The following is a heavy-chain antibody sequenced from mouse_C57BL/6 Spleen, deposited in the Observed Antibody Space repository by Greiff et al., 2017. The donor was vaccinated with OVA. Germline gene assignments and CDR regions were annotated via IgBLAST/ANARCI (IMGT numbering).Heavy chain of an antibody. J-gene: IGHJ3*01. CDR1: GYTFTSYW. CDR2: IYPGSGST. D-gene: IGHD2-2*01. V-gene: IGHV1-55*01. CDR3: AGGYDVENWFAY. Sequence: VQLQQPGAELVKPGASVKMSCKASGYTFTSYWITWVKQRPGQGLEWIGDIYPGSGSTNYNEKFKSKATLTVDTSSSTAYMQLSSLTSEDSAVYYCAGGYDVENWFAYWGQGTLVTVSA.